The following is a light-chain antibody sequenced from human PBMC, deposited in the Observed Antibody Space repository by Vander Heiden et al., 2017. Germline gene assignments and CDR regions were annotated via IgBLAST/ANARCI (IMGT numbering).Light chain of an antibody. J-gene: IGLJ2*01. CDR1: SSDVGGYNY. Sequence: QSALTQPASVSGSPGQSITISCTGTSSDVGGYNYVSWYQQHPGKAPKVMIYDVSNRPSGVSNRFSGSKSGNTASLTISGLQGEDEADYYCTSYTSRTTWVFGGGTKLTVL. CDR3: TSYTSRTTWV. CDR2: DVS. V-gene: IGLV2-14*03.